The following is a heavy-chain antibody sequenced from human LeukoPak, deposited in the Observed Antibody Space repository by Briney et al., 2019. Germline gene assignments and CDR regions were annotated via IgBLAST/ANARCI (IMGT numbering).Heavy chain of an antibody. CDR1: GFTFSSNS. J-gene: IGHJ4*02. Sequence: GGSLRLSCAASGFTFSSNSMNWVRQAPGKGLEWVSYISSSSSIIYYADSVKGRFTISRDNAKNSLYLQMNSLRAEDTAVYYCARVGIYGDYGRYFDYWGQGTLVTVSS. D-gene: IGHD4-17*01. CDR3: ARVGIYGDYGRYFDY. CDR2: ISSSSSII. V-gene: IGHV3-48*04.